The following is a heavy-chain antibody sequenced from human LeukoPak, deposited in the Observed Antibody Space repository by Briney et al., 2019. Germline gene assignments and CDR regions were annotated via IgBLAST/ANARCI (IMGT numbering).Heavy chain of an antibody. J-gene: IGHJ6*03. CDR2: IYSSGST. Sequence: SETLSLTCTVSGGSISSGGHYWRWIRQPAGRGQEWIGRIYSSGSTNYNSSLKSRVTISIDTSKNQFSLKLSSVTAADTAVYYCARSGSYYYYYMDVWGKGTTVTISS. CDR3: ARSGSYYYYYMDV. V-gene: IGHV4-61*02. D-gene: IGHD1-26*01. CDR1: GGSISSGGHY.